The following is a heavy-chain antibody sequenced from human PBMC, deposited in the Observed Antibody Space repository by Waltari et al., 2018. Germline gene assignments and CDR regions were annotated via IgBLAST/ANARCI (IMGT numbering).Heavy chain of an antibody. D-gene: IGHD3-10*01. CDR3: ARGGQRYYGSGSYSPFVD. V-gene: IGHV4-34*01. Sequence: QVQLQQWGAGLLKPSETLSLTCAVYGGSFSGYYWSWISQPPGKGLEWIGEINHSGITNYSPSRKSRVTISVDTAKNQFSLKLSSGTAADTAVYYCARGGQRYYGSGSYSPFVDWGQGTLVTGSS. CDR1: GGSFSGYY. J-gene: IGHJ4*02. CDR2: INHSGIT.